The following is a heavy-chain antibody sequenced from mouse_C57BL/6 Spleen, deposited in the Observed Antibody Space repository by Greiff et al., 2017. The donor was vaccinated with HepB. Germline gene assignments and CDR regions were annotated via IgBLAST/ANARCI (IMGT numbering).Heavy chain of an antibody. CDR2: IDPEDGDT. Sequence: VQLKESGAELVRPGASVKLSCTASGFNIKDYYMHWVKQRPEQGLEWIGRIDPEDGDTEYAPKFQGKATMTADTSSNTAYLQLSSLTSEDTAVYFCTTFLLLPSFAYWGQGTLVTVSA. D-gene: IGHD1-1*01. J-gene: IGHJ3*01. CDR3: TTFLLLPSFAY. V-gene: IGHV14-1*01. CDR1: GFNIKDYY.